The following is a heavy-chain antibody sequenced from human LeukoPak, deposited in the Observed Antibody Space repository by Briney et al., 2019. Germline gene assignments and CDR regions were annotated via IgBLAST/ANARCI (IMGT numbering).Heavy chain of an antibody. CDR2: ISSSSSTI. CDR1: GFTLSSYS. J-gene: IGHJ4*02. D-gene: IGHD6-25*01. V-gene: IGHV3-48*02. Sequence: PGGSLRLSCEASGFTLSSYSMNWVGQAPGKGLEWVSYISSSSSTIYYADSVKGRFTISRDNAKNSLYLQMNSLRDEDTAVYYCARAPSSAARGDYWGQGTLVTVSS. CDR3: ARAPSSAARGDY.